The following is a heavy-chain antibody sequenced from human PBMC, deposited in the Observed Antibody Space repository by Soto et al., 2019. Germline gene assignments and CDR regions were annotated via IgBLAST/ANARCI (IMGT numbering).Heavy chain of an antibody. CDR1: GFTFSNYW. D-gene: IGHD5-12*01. V-gene: IGHV3-74*01. CDR3: ARDGFRGYDTGGWFDP. J-gene: IGHJ5*02. Sequence: EVQLVESGGGLVQPGGSLRLSCAASGFTFSNYWMHWVRQAPGKGLVWVSRINSDGSSTSDADSVKGRFTISRDNARTTLYLQMNSLRPEDTAGYYCARDGFRGYDTGGWFDPWGQGTLVTVSS. CDR2: INSDGSST.